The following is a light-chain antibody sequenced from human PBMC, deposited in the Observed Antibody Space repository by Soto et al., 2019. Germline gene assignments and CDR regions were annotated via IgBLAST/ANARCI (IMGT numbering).Light chain of an antibody. CDR1: QSVSSY. J-gene: IGKJ5*01. Sequence: EIVLTQSPATLSLSPGERATLSCRASQSVSSYLAWYQQRPGQAPRLLIYDAAKRATGIPARISGSGSGTDFTLTISSLEPEDFAVYYCQQRSNWPPTFGQGTRLEI. CDR3: QQRSNWPPT. V-gene: IGKV3-11*01. CDR2: DAA.